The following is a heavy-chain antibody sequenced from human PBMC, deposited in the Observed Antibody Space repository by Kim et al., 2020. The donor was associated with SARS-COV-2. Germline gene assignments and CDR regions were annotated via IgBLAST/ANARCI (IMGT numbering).Heavy chain of an antibody. J-gene: IGHJ3*02. Sequence: GGSLRLSCAASGFTVSSYYMSWVRQAPGKGLECVSIIYSGGGTYDSDPVKGRFSISRDNSSNTLYLQMNSLRAEDTAVYYCARGKGSEGDCDIWRRGTMVTVPS. CDR1: GFTVSSYY. CDR3: ARGKGSEGDCDI. V-gene: IGHV3-53*01. CDR2: IYSGGGT. D-gene: IGHD2-21*02.